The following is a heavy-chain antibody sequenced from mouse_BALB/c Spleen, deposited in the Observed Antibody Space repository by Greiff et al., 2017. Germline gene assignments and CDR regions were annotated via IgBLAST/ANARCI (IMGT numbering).Heavy chain of an antibody. CDR1: GFNIKDTY. CDR2: IDPANGNT. J-gene: IGHJ4*01. Sequence: EVQLQQSGAELVKPGASVKLSCTASGFNIKDTYMHWVKQRPEQGLEWIGRIDPANGNTKYDPKFQGKATITAATSSNTAYLQLSSLTSEDTAVYYCASCYDGYYYAMDYWGQGTSVTVSS. CDR3: ASCYDGYYYAMDY. V-gene: IGHV14-3*02. D-gene: IGHD2-3*01.